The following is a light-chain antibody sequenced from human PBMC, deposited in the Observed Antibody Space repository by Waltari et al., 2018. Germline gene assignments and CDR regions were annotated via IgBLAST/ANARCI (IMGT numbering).Light chain of an antibody. CDR1: GSDVGGYDY. J-gene: IGLJ2*01. Sequence: QSALTQPASVSGSPGQAIIISCTGTGSDVGGYDYVSWYQQYPGKAPRLIIYDVYNPPSGVSNRFSCSKSDNPASLTISGLQAEDESVYYCSSYTSSGVVFGGGTKLTVL. V-gene: IGLV2-14*01. CDR3: SSYTSSGVV. CDR2: DVY.